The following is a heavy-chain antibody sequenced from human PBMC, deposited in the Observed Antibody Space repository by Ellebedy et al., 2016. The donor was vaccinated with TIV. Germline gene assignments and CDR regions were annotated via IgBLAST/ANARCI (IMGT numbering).Heavy chain of an antibody. V-gene: IGHV3-23*01. J-gene: IGHJ3*01. CDR1: GFTFSAFA. CDR2: MYGSGRGI. CDR3: AKEQVAGDGRWVFDS. Sequence: GESLKISCGASGFTFSAFAMGWVRQTPGKGLEWVSGMYGSGRGISYSESVKGRFIISRDNSKNTLYLEMNSLRAEDTAIYYCAKEQVAGDGRWVFDSWGQGTVVTVSS. D-gene: IGHD5-24*01.